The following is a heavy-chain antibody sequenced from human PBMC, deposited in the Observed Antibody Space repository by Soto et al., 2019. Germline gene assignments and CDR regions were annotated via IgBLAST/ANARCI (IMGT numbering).Heavy chain of an antibody. Sequence: GGSLRLSCVASGFTFSSYAMSWVRRAPGKGLEWVSGITGSGGITYYADSVKGRFTISRDNSKNTLYLQMNSLRAEDTAVYYCAKDLTTMIRGLIISPFDYWGQGTLVTVSS. D-gene: IGHD3-10*01. CDR3: AKDLTTMIRGLIISPFDY. CDR1: GFTFSSYA. CDR2: ITGSGGIT. V-gene: IGHV3-23*01. J-gene: IGHJ4*02.